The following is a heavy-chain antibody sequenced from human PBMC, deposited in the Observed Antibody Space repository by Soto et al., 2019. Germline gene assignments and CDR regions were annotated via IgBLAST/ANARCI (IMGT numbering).Heavy chain of an antibody. J-gene: IGHJ6*02. CDR2: ISYDGSNK. CDR3: AKDGPESITGTRVAWQDV. D-gene: IGHD1-7*01. CDR1: GFTFSSYG. Sequence: GSLRLSCAASGFTFSSYGMHWVRQAPGKGLEWVAVISYDGSNKYYADSVKGRFTISRDNSKNTLYLQMNSLRAEDTAVYYCAKDGPESITGTRVAWQDVWGQGTTVTVSS. V-gene: IGHV3-30*18.